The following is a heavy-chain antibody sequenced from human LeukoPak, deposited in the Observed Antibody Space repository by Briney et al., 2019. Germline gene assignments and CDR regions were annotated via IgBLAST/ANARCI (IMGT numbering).Heavy chain of an antibody. CDR3: LRGDRRDY. J-gene: IGHJ4*02. V-gene: IGHV3-21*06. CDR2: IDSSGGYM. Sequence: GGSLRLSCTASGFTFINYSMNWVRQPPGKGLEWVSSIDSSGGYMFYADSVKGRFIISRDNAKDSLYLQMNSLRVEDTAVYYCLRGDRRDYWGQGTLVTISS. CDR1: GFTFINYS.